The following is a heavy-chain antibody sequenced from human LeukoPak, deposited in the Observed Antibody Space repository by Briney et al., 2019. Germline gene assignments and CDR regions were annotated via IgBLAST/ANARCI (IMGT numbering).Heavy chain of an antibody. J-gene: IGHJ6*03. CDR2: IIPIFGTA. CDR1: GGTFSSYA. D-gene: IGHD3-3*01. CDR3: ARGRPRITIFGIRDYYYMDV. Sequence: ASVKVSCKASGGTFSSYAISWVRQAPGQGLEWMGGIIPIFGTANYAQKFQGRVTITADESTSTAYMELSSLRSEDTAVYYCARGRPRITIFGIRDYYYMDVWGKGTTVTVSS. V-gene: IGHV1-69*01.